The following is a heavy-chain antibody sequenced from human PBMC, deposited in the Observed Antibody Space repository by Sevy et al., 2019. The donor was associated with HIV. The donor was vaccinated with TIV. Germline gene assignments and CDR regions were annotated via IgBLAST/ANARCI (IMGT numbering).Heavy chain of an antibody. CDR3: ARSGQQLVRRGRYYYYYYMDV. V-gene: IGHV3-74*01. Sequence: GGSLRLSCAASGFTFSSYWMHWVRQAPGKGLVWVSRINSDGSSTSYADSVKGRFTISRDNAKNTLYLQMNSLRAEDTAVYYCARSGQQLVRRGRYYYYYYMDVWGKGTTVTVSS. CDR1: GFTFSSYW. D-gene: IGHD6-13*01. CDR2: INSDGSST. J-gene: IGHJ6*03.